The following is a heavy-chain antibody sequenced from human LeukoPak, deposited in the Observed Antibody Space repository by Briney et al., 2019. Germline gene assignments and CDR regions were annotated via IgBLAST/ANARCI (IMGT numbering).Heavy chain of an antibody. CDR1: GFTFSSYG. CDR2: IRYDGSNK. CDR3: AKGGIGYYDSSGTDNWFDP. D-gene: IGHD3-22*01. J-gene: IGHJ5*02. V-gene: IGHV3-30*02. Sequence: GGSLRLSCAASGFTFSSYGMHWVRQAPGKGLEWVAFIRYDGSNKYYADSVKGRFTISRDNSKNTLYLQMNSLRAEDTAVYYSAKGGIGYYDSSGTDNWFDPWGQGTLVTVSS.